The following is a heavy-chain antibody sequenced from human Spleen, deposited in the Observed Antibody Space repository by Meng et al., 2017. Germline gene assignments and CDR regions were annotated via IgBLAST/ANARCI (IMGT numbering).Heavy chain of an antibody. J-gene: IGHJ3*02. CDR1: GYSISSDYY. V-gene: IGHV4-38-2*01. Sequence: SETLSLTCAVSGYSISSDYYWSWIRQPPGKGLEWIGSIYHSGSTYYNPSLKSRVTISVDTSKNQFSLKLSSVTAADTAVYYCARQLPYGDYELTTRSFAFDIWGQGTMVTVSS. CDR2: IYHSGST. CDR3: ARQLPYGDYELTTRSFAFDI. D-gene: IGHD4-17*01.